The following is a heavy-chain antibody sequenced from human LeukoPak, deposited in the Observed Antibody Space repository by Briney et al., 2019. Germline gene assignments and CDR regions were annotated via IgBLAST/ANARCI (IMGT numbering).Heavy chain of an antibody. CDR3: ARDHLELRRGQWFDP. J-gene: IGHJ5*02. D-gene: IGHD1-7*01. Sequence: SETLSLTCTASGGSISSYYWSWIRQPAGKGLEWIGRFYTSGSTNYNPSLKSRVTMSADTSKNQFSLKLNSVTAADTAVYYCARDHLELRRGQWFDPWGQGTLVTVSS. CDR1: GGSISSYY. V-gene: IGHV4-4*07. CDR2: FYTSGST.